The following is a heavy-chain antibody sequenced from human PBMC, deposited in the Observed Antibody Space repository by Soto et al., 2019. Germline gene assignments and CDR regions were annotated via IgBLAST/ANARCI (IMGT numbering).Heavy chain of an antibody. CDR3: ASRRDLYYGMDV. J-gene: IGHJ6*02. CDR2: IYFSGNT. D-gene: IGHD2-21*02. CDR1: GGSISSSSYY. V-gene: IGHV4-39*01. Sequence: QLQVQESGPGLVKPSETLSLICTVSGGSISSSSYYWGWIRQPPGKGLEWIGSIYFSGNTYYNPSLKSRVTISVDTSKNQFSLKLTSVTAADTAVYYCASRRDLYYGMDVWGQGTTVTVSS.